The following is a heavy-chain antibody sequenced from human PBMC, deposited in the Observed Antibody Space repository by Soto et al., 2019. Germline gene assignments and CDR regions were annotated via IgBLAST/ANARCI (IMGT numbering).Heavy chain of an antibody. V-gene: IGHV3-23*01. J-gene: IGHJ4*02. CDR1: GFTFSSYA. Sequence: GGSLRLSCAASGFTFSSYAMSWVRQAPGKGLEWVSAISGSGGSTYYADSVKGRFTISRDNSKNTLYLQMNSLRAEDTAVYYCAKLGENYDFWSGYLDYWGQGTLVTVSS. CDR2: ISGSGGST. D-gene: IGHD3-3*01. CDR3: AKLGENYDFWSGYLDY.